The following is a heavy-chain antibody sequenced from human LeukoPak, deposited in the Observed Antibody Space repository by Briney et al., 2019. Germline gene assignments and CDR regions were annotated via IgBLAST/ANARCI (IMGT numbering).Heavy chain of an antibody. CDR3: AKDPGEWLRSVGH. D-gene: IGHD5-12*01. J-gene: IGHJ4*02. Sequence: GSLRLSCAASGFTFSSYAMSWVRQAPGKGLEWVSAISGSGGTTYYADSVKGRFTISRDNSKNTVYLQMNSLRDEDTAVYYCAKDPGEWLRSVGHWGQGTLVTVSS. CDR1: GFTFSSYA. V-gene: IGHV3-23*01. CDR2: ISGSGGTT.